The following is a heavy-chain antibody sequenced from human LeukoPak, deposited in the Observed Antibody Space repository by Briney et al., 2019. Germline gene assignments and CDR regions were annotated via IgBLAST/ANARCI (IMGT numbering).Heavy chain of an antibody. J-gene: IGHJ6*03. CDR3: AREGAGSYGFRYIDV. D-gene: IGHD5-18*01. Sequence: SETLSLTCTVCGGSMTNYYWTWIRQPPGEGLEWLAYIYYYGSTNYNPSLECRLTLTVDTSKNQFSLKLSSVTAADTAVYYCAREGAGSYGFRYIDVWGKGTTVTVS. CDR1: GGSMTNYY. CDR2: IYYYGST. V-gene: IGHV4-59*01.